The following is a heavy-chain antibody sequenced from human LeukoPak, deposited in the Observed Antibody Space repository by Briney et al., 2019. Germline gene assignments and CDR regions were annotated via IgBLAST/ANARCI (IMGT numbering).Heavy chain of an antibody. J-gene: IGHJ3*01. CDR1: GFTFSSYW. CDR2: IYADSST. Sequence: GGSLRLSCAASGFTFSSYWISGVRQAPGKGLEWASVIYADSSTYYPDSVKGRFTVSRDNSKKTLYLQMNSLRAEDTAVYYCAGRYCGGGTCSSAFDVWGQGTMVTVSS. CDR3: AGRYCGGGTCSSAFDV. D-gene: IGHD2-15*01. V-gene: IGHV3-53*01.